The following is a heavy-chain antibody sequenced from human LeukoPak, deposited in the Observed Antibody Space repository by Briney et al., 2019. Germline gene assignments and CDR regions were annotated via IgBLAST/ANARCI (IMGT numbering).Heavy chain of an antibody. CDR2: MNPNTANT. V-gene: IGHV1-8*01. Sequence: GASVKISCKDSGHTFTHYDFNWVRQATGQGLEWMGWMNPNTANTAYAQNFQGRVILTMNTSISTAYMELRGRTSDDTAVYFCARTSYDTPWFDPWGQGTLVTVSS. CDR1: GHTFTHYD. D-gene: IGHD3-16*01. CDR3: ARTSYDTPWFDP. J-gene: IGHJ5*02.